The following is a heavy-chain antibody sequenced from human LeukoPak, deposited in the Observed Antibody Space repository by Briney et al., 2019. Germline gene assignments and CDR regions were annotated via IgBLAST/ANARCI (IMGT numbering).Heavy chain of an antibody. Sequence: GGSLRLSCTVSGFTFDDYAMHWARHTPGKGLEWVAGITWNRDNIGYGDSVKGRFTISRDNVKNVLYLQMNSLRPEDTALYYCAKDLSSAITSALVLDVWGQGTTV. D-gene: IGHD3-22*01. J-gene: IGHJ6*02. CDR2: ITWNRDNI. V-gene: IGHV3-9*01. CDR1: GFTFDDYA. CDR3: AKDLSSAITSALVLDV.